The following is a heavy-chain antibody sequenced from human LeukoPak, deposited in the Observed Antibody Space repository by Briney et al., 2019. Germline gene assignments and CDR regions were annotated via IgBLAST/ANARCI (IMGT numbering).Heavy chain of an antibody. J-gene: IGHJ4*02. CDR1: RLTFDAYA. CDR3: ARVRLGDLDY. V-gene: IGHV3-43*02. D-gene: IGHD6-6*01. CDR2: VCGDGGST. Sequence: GGSLRLSSAASRLTFDAYAMHGGRQAPGKGLERVSLVCGDGGSTYYADSVKGGFTISRDNAKNSLYLQMNSLRAEDTAVYYCARVRLGDLDYWGQGTLVTVSS.